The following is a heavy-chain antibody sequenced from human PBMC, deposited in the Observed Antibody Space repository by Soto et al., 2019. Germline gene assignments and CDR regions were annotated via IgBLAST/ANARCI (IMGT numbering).Heavy chain of an antibody. V-gene: IGHV4-34*01. CDR2: INHSGST. J-gene: IGHJ1*01. CDR1: GGSFSGYY. Sequence: QVQLQQWGAGLLKPSETLSLTCAVYGGSFSGYYWSWIRQPPGKGLEWIGEINHSGSTNYNPSLKSRVTISVDTSKYQFSLKLSSVTAADTAVYYCARKRSRRVVVPAARDFQHLGQGTLVTVSS. D-gene: IGHD2-21*01. CDR3: ARKRSRRVVVPAARDFQH.